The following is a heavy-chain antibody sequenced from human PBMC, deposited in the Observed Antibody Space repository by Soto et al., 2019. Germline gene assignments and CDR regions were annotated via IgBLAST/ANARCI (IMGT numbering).Heavy chain of an antibody. D-gene: IGHD3-10*01. J-gene: IGHJ4*02. CDR1: GFTFSDHY. CDR2: SKNKADSYTT. V-gene: IGHV3-72*01. Sequence: EVQLVESEGGLVQPGGSLRLSCAASGFTFSDHYMDWVRQAPGKGLEWVGRSKNKADSYTTEYAASVKGRFTISRDGSKNSLFLQMNCLKTEDTAVYYCTVWGSGNDFGAAWGQGILVTVSS. CDR3: TVWGSGNDFGAA.